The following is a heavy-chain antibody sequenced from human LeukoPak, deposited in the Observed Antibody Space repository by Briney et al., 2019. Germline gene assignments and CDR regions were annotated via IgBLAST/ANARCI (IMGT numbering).Heavy chain of an antibody. CDR3: ARSQAASADY. CDR1: GFTFSSYS. CDR2: ISSSSSYI. Sequence: PGGSLRLSCAASGFTFSSYSMNWVRQAPGKGLEWVSSISSSSSYIYYADSVKGRFTISRDNSKNTLYLQMNSLRAEDTAVYYCARSQAASADYWGQGTLVTVSS. V-gene: IGHV3-21*01. J-gene: IGHJ4*02. D-gene: IGHD2-15*01.